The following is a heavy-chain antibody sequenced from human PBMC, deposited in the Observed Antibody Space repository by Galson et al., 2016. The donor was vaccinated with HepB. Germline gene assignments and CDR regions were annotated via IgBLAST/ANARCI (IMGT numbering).Heavy chain of an antibody. V-gene: IGHV4-39*01. J-gene: IGHJ4*02. D-gene: IGHD2-2*01. Sequence: SETLSLTCTVSGGSISSSYYWGWIRQPPGKGLEWIGSMYYSGNTYYNPSLKSRATISVDTSKNQFSLQLNSVTAADTAVDYCARAHCSTVGCNHPYYFDNWGQGTLVTVSS. CDR1: GGSISSSYY. CDR3: ARAHCSTVGCNHPYYFDN. CDR2: MYYSGNT.